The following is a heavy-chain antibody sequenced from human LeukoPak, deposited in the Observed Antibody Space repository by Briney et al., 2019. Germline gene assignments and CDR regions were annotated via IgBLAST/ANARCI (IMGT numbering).Heavy chain of an antibody. CDR3: ARVRGVIIPLDY. V-gene: IGHV1-18*04. Sequence: ASVNVSCKASGYTFTSYGISWVRQAPGQGLEWMGWISAYNGNTNYAQKLQGRVTMTTVTFTSKAYMELRSLRSDDTAVYYCARVRGVIIPLDYWGQGTLVTVSS. CDR2: ISAYNGNT. J-gene: IGHJ4*02. D-gene: IGHD3-10*01. CDR1: GYTFTSYG.